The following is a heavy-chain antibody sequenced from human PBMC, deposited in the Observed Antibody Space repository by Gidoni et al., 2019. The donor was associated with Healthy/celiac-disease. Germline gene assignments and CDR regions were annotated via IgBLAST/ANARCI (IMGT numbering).Heavy chain of an antibody. CDR2: ISGSGGST. Sequence: EVQLLESGGGLVQPGGSLRPSCAASGFTFSSYAMSWVRQAPGKGLEWVSAISGSGGSTYYADSVKGRFTISRDNSKNTLYLQMNSLRAEDTAVYYCAKDKKWEPFSFDYWGQGTLVTVSS. J-gene: IGHJ4*02. V-gene: IGHV3-23*01. D-gene: IGHD1-26*01. CDR3: AKDKKWEPFSFDY. CDR1: GFTFSSYA.